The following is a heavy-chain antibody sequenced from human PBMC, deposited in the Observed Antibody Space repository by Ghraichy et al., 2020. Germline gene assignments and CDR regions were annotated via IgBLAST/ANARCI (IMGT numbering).Heavy chain of an antibody. CDR3: ATDNGYGRIDY. J-gene: IGHJ4*02. CDR1: GGSVSSGDFY. V-gene: IGHV4-30-4*01. CDR2: MYFSGGT. Sequence: SETLSLTCTVSGGSVSSGDFYWSWIRQAPGEGLEWIGYMYFSGGTYYNPSLKSRLTISVDTSKTQFSLKLSSVTAADTAVYYCATDNGYGRIDYWVQGTLVTVSS. D-gene: IGHD5-12*01.